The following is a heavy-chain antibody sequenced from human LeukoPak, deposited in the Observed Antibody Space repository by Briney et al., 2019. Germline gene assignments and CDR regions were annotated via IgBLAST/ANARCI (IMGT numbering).Heavy chain of an antibody. J-gene: IGHJ4*02. Sequence: GGSLRLSCAASGLTFSDYHMSWIRQAPGKGLEWVSHISDNGRTKYYANSVQGRFTVSRDNAKNSLYLQMNSLRADDTAVYYCATVHFGYFTFWGQGTLVPVSS. CDR3: ATVHFGYFTF. CDR1: GLTFSDYH. CDR2: ISDNGRTK. V-gene: IGHV3-11*01. D-gene: IGHD3-3*01.